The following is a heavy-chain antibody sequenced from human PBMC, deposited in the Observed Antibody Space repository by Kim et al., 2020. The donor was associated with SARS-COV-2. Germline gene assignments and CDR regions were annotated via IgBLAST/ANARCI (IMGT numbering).Heavy chain of an antibody. CDR3: ARGPTVTTDYYYGMDV. D-gene: IGHD4-17*01. J-gene: IGHJ6*02. Sequence: ASVKVSCKASGYTFTSYGISWVRQAPGQGLEWMGWISAYNGNTNYAQKLQGRVTMTTDTSTSTAYMELRSLRSDDTAVYYCARGPTVTTDYYYGMDVWGQGTTVTVSS. CDR1: GYTFTSYG. CDR2: ISAYNGNT. V-gene: IGHV1-18*01.